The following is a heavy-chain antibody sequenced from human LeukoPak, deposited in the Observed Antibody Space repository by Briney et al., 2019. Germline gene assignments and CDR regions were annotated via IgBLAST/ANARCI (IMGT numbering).Heavy chain of an antibody. D-gene: IGHD5-18*01. V-gene: IGHV1-2*02. CDR2: INPNSGGT. CDR3: AREHRGYSYGAFGY. CDR1: GYTFTGYY. J-gene: IGHJ4*02. Sequence: GASVKVSCKASGYTFTGYYMHWVRQAPGQGLEWMGWINPNSGGTNYAQKFQGRVTMTRDTSISTANMELSRLRSDDTAVYYCAREHRGYSYGAFGYWGQGTLVTVSS.